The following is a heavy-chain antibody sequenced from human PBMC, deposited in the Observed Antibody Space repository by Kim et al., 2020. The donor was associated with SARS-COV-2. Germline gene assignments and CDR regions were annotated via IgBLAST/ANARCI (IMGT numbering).Heavy chain of an antibody. CDR1: GYSFTSYW. V-gene: IGHV5-10-1*01. CDR2: IDPSDSYT. J-gene: IGHJ2*01. Sequence: GESLKISCKGSGYSFTSYWISWVRQMPGKGLEWMGRIDPSDSYTNYSPSFQGHVTISADKPISTAYLQWSSLKASDTAMYYCARAEIRGAYYYDSSGYQRGYFDLWGRGTLVTVSS. D-gene: IGHD3-22*01. CDR3: ARAEIRGAYYYDSSGYQRGYFDL.